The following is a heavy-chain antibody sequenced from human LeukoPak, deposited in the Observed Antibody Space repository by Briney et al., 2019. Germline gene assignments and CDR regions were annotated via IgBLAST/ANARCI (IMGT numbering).Heavy chain of an antibody. CDR2: IRYDGSNK. Sequence: GGSLRLSCAASGFIFSSYGMHWVRQAPGKGLEWVAFIRYDGSNKYYADSVKGRFTISRDNSKNTLYLQMNSLRAEDTAVYYCAANLYGDYVDLPGYWGQGTLVTVSS. D-gene: IGHD4-17*01. J-gene: IGHJ4*02. CDR3: AANLYGDYVDLPGY. CDR1: GFIFSSYG. V-gene: IGHV3-30*02.